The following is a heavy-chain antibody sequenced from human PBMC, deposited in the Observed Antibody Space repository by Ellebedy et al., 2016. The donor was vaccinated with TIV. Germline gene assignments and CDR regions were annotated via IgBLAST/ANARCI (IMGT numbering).Heavy chain of an antibody. D-gene: IGHD1-1*01. V-gene: IGHV4-31*03. CDR3: ARSHEENTWRWRYQY. Sequence: SETLSLTXTVSGGSISGTPYYWTWIRQHPGKGPEWIGYTSYSGTTYYNPSLKSRVGMSLDTSKNQFSLTLSSVTAADTAVYYCARSHEENTWRWRYQYWGRGTLVTVSS. CDR2: TSYSGTT. J-gene: IGHJ1*01. CDR1: GGSISGTPYY.